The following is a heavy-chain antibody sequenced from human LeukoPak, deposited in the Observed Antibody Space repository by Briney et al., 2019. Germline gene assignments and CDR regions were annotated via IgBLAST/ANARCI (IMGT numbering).Heavy chain of an antibody. CDR3: ATLGSYDSWFDP. J-gene: IGHJ5*02. V-gene: IGHV3-21*01. D-gene: IGHD3-10*01. CDR2: ISSSSNYI. CDR1: GFTFSSYT. Sequence: PGGSLRLSCAASGFTFSSYTMNWVRQAPGKGLEWVSSISSSSNYIYYADSVKGRFTISRDNAKKSLYLQMNSLRDEDTAVYYCATLGSYDSWFDPWGQGTLVIVSS.